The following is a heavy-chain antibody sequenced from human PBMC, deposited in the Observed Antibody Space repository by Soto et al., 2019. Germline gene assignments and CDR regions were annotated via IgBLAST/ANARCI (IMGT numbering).Heavy chain of an antibody. Sequence: SVKVSCKASGFTFTSSAVQWVRQARGQRLEWIGWIVVGSGNTNYAQKFQERVTITRDMSTSTAYMELSSLRSEDTAVYYCAAKQYYYDSSGYYYDYWGQGTLVTVSS. CDR3: AAKQYYYDSSGYYYDY. CDR2: IVVGSGNT. J-gene: IGHJ4*02. D-gene: IGHD3-22*01. CDR1: GFTFTSSA. V-gene: IGHV1-58*01.